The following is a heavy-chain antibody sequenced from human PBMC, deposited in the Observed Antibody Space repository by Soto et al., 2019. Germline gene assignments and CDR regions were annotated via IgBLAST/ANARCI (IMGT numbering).Heavy chain of an antibody. V-gene: IGHV3-30-3*01. Sequence: GGSLRLSCAASGFTFSSYAMHWVRQAPGKGLEWVAVISYDGSNKYYADSVKGRFTISRDNSKNTLYLQMNSLRAEDTAVYYCASTAYCGGHCYSFLAYWGQGTLVTVSS. CDR1: GFTFSSYA. J-gene: IGHJ4*02. CDR3: ASTAYCGGHCYSFLAY. CDR2: ISYDGSNK. D-gene: IGHD2-21*02.